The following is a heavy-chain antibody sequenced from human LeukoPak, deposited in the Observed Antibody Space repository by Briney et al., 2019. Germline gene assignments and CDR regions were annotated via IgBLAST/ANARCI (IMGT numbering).Heavy chain of an antibody. D-gene: IGHD3-22*01. V-gene: IGHV3-7*03. Sequence: GGSLRLSCAASGFTVSSNYMSWVRQAPGKGLEWVANIKQDGSEKYYVDSVKGRFTISRDNAKNSLYLQMNSLRAEDTAVYYCARRGCDYDSSGYYYCSWFDPWGQGTLVTVSS. CDR1: GFTVSSNY. J-gene: IGHJ5*02. CDR3: ARRGCDYDSSGYYYCSWFDP. CDR2: IKQDGSEK.